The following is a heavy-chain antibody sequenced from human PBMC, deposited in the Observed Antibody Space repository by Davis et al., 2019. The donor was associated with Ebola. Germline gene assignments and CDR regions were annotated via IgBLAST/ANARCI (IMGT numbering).Heavy chain of an antibody. CDR3: ARAPYYYDSSGYAPDH. CDR2: ISGYNGNT. J-gene: IGHJ4*02. Sequence: ASVKVSCKTPGYSFTSNIMHWVRQAPGQGLEWMGWISGYNGNTNYEQKLQGRVTMTTDTSTSTAYMELRSLRSDDTAVYYCARAPYYYDSSGYAPDHWGQGTLVTVSS. D-gene: IGHD3-22*01. V-gene: IGHV1-18*01. CDR1: GYSFTSNI.